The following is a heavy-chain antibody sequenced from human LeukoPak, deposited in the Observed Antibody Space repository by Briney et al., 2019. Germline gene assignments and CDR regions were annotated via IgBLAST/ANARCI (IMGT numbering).Heavy chain of an antibody. CDR2: IYTSGST. J-gene: IGHJ6*03. CDR3: ARVGGYYDSSGFDPHYYYYYYMDV. CDR1: GGSISSGSYY. D-gene: IGHD3-22*01. Sequence: PSETLSLTCTVSGGSISSGSYYWSWIRQPAGKGLEWIGRIYTSGSTNYNPSLKSRVTISVDTSKNQFSLKLSSVTAADTAVYYSARVGGYYDSSGFDPHYYYYYYMDVWGKGSTVTVSS. V-gene: IGHV4-61*02.